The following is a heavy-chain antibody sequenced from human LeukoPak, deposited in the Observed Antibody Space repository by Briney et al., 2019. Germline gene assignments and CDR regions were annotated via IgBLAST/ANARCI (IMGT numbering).Heavy chain of an antibody. J-gene: IGHJ2*01. V-gene: IGHV3-23*01. D-gene: IGHD3-3*01. CDR2: ISGSGGST. Sequence: GGSLRLSCAASGFTFSSYSMNWVRQAPGKGLEWVSAISGSGGSTYYADSVKGRFTTSRDNSKNTLYLQMNSLRAEDTAVYYCAKDGSYDFWSGWYFDLWGRGTLVTVSS. CDR1: GFTFSSYS. CDR3: AKDGSYDFWSGWYFDL.